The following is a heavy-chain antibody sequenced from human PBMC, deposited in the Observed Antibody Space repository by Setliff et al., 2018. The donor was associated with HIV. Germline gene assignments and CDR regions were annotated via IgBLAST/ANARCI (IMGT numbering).Heavy chain of an antibody. J-gene: IGHJ4*02. D-gene: IGHD2-2*01. Sequence: ASVKVSCKVSGDTLSELSMHWVRQAPGKGLEWMGGFDPEDGDTMYAQKFQGRVTMTEDTSTDTAYMELSSLRSEDAAVYYCATGGPLHIVVVPSAKGTTPIDTLDSWGQGTLVTVSS. CDR3: ATGGPLHIVVVPSAKGTTPIDTLDS. CDR1: GDTLSELS. V-gene: IGHV1-24*01. CDR2: FDPEDGDT.